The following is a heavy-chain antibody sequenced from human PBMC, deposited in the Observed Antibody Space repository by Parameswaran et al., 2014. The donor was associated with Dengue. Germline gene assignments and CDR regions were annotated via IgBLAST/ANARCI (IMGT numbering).Heavy chain of an antibody. V-gene: IGHV3-23*01. CDR3: AKDREMDFYFDY. Sequence: GESLKISCAASGFTFSSYAMSWVRQAPGKGLEWVSAISGSGGSTYYADSVKGRFTISRDNSKNTLYLQMNSLRAEDTAVYYCAKDREMDFYFDYWGQGTLVTVSS. CDR1: GFTFSSYA. J-gene: IGHJ4*02. CDR2: ISGSGGST. D-gene: IGHD5-24*01.